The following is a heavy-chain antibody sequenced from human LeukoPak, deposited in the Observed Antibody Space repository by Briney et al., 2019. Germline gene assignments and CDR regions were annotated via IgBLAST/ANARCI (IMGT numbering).Heavy chain of an antibody. D-gene: IGHD5-12*01. J-gene: IGHJ4*02. Sequence: PGGSLRLSCAASGLTFSSYSMNSVRQAPGKGLEWVSSISTSSYIHYADSVKGRFTLSRDKAKDSLYLQMNSLRAEDTAVYYCAREGATITGEYYFDYWGQGTLVTVSS. V-gene: IGHV3-21*01. CDR3: AREGATITGEYYFDY. CDR1: GLTFSSYS. CDR2: ISTSSYI.